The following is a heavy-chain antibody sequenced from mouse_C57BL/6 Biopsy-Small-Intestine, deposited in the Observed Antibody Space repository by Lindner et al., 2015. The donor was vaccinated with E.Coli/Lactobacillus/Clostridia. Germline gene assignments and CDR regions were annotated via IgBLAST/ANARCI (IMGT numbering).Heavy chain of an antibody. Sequence: SVKVSCKTSGYTFNDYYLHWVRQAPGQGLEWMGWVNPDTGGTNYAQRFQNRVTMTRDRSISTVYMELSSLRPDDTAVYYCARSGGGYCRSTSCYTGGVDVWGQGTTVTVSS. CDR3: ARSGGGYCRSTSCYTGGVDV. CDR2: VNPDTGGT. J-gene: IGHJ1*01. CDR1: GYTFNDYY. D-gene: IGHD2-12*01. V-gene: IGHV1S29*02.